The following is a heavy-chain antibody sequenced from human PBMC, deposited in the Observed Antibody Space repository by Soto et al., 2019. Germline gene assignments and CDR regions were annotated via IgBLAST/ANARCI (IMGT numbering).Heavy chain of an antibody. Sequence: KPSETLSLTCTVSGGSISSAGYYWSWIRQHPGKGLEWIGYIYYSGSTYYNPSLKSRVTISVDTSKNQFSLKLSSVTAADTAVYYCASPGARAYCGGDCFEGHAFDIWGQGTMVTVSS. CDR2: IYYSGST. V-gene: IGHV4-31*03. CDR1: GGSISSAGYY. J-gene: IGHJ3*02. D-gene: IGHD2-21*01. CDR3: ASPGARAYCGGDCFEGHAFDI.